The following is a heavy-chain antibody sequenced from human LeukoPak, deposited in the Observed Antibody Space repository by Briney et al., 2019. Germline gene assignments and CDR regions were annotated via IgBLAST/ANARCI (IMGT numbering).Heavy chain of an antibody. CDR1: GFTFSYYT. J-gene: IGHJ4*02. Sequence: GGSLRLSCAASGFTFSYYTMNWVRQAPGKGLEWVSGISGSGGSTYYAVSVKGRFTISRDNSKNTLYLQMNGLRAEDTALYYCAKDVGFLEWLVCFDYWGQGTLVTVSS. CDR3: AKDVGFLEWLVCFDY. V-gene: IGHV3-23*01. CDR2: ISGSGGST. D-gene: IGHD3-3*01.